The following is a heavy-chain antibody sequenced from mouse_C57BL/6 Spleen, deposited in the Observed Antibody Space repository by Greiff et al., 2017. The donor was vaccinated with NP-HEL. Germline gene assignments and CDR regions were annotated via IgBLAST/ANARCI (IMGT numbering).Heavy chain of an antibody. Sequence: EVKLVESGGDLVKPGGSLKLSCAASGFTFSSYGMSWVRQTPDKRLEWVAIISSGGSYTYYPDSVKGRVTISRDKAKNTLYLQMSSLKSEDTAMYYCAGEERAWFAYWGQGTLVTVS. J-gene: IGHJ3*01. CDR3: AGEERAWFAY. V-gene: IGHV5-6*02. CDR1: GFTFSSYG. CDR2: ISSGGSYT.